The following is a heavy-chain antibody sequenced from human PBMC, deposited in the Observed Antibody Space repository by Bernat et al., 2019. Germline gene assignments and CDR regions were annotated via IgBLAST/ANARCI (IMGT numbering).Heavy chain of an antibody. CDR2: ISSSSSYT. J-gene: IGHJ6*03. Sequence: QVQLVESGGGLVKPGGSLRLSCAASGFTFIYYYMSWIRQAPGKGLDWVSYISSSSSYTNYADSVKGRFTISRDNAKKSLYLQMNSLRAEDTAVYYCARGTSTSAPYMDVWGKGTTVTVSS. V-gene: IGHV3-11*05. CDR1: GFTFIYYY. D-gene: IGHD1-14*01. CDR3: ARGTSTSAPYMDV.